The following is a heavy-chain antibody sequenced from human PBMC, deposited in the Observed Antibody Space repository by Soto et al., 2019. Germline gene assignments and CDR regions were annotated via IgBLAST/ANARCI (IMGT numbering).Heavy chain of an antibody. CDR2: IWYDGSNK. J-gene: IGHJ6*02. Sequence: QVQLVESGGGVVQPGRSLRLSCAASGFTFSSYGMHWVRQAPGKGLEWVAVIWYDGSNKYYADSVKGRFTISRDNSKNXLXLXRNSLRAEDTAVYYCARGYAGRVSSSWYYYYYGMDVWGQGTTVTVSS. CDR1: GFTFSSYG. V-gene: IGHV3-33*01. CDR3: ARGYAGRVSSSWYYYYYGMDV. D-gene: IGHD6-13*01.